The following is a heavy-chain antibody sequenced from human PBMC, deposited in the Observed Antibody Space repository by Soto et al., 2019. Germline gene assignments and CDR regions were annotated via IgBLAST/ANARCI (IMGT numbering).Heavy chain of an antibody. Sequence: EVQLVESGGGLIQPGGSLRLSCAASGFTVSSNYMSWVRQAPGKGLEWVSVIYNGGSTYYADSVKGRFTISRDNSKNTLYLQMNSLSAEDTAVYYCARDGGYCSGGSCSSDAFDIWGQGTMVTVSS. CDR2: IYNGGST. D-gene: IGHD2-15*01. V-gene: IGHV3-53*01. CDR3: ARDGGYCSGGSCSSDAFDI. CDR1: GFTVSSNY. J-gene: IGHJ3*02.